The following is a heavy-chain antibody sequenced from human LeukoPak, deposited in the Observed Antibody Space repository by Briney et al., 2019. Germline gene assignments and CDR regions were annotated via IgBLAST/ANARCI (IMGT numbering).Heavy chain of an antibody. D-gene: IGHD1-26*01. CDR2: IWYDGSNK. CDR3: AKPQGGSSKSPFDY. Sequence: PGTSLRLSCAASGFTFSGYGMHWVRQAPGKGLEWVALIWYDGSNKYYADSVKGRFTISRDNSKNTLYLEMNSLRAEDTAVYYCAKPQGGSSKSPFDYWGQGTLVTVSS. V-gene: IGHV3-33*06. CDR1: GFTFSGYG. J-gene: IGHJ4*02.